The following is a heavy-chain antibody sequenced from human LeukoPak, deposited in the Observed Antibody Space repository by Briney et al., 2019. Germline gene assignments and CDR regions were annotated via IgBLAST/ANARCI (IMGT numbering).Heavy chain of an antibody. V-gene: IGHV1-3*04. Sequence: ASVKVSCKASGYTFTSYAIHWVRQAPGQRLEWMGWINTGNGNTKYSQKFQGRVTITRDTSASTAYMELSSLRSEDTAVYYCARNWNKKYYFDYWGQGTLDTVSS. D-gene: IGHD1/OR15-1a*01. CDR1: GYTFTSYA. CDR3: ARNWNKKYYFDY. J-gene: IGHJ4*02. CDR2: INTGNGNT.